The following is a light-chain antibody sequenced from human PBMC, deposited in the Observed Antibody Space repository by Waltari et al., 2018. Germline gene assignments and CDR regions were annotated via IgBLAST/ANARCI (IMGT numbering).Light chain of an antibody. CDR2: QVS. V-gene: IGKV2-30*01. CDR1: QSLLSGDGNNF. Sequence: QSLLSGDGNNFLNWFQQRPGQSPRRLIYQVSYRDSGVPDRFSGSGSGTDFTLRISRVEAEDVGVYYCMQATHWPWTFGQGTEVEIK. CDR3: MQATHWPWT. J-gene: IGKJ1*01.